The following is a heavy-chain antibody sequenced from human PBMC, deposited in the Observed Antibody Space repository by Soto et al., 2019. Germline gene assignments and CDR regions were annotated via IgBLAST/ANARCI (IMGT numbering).Heavy chain of an antibody. D-gene: IGHD2-8*01. CDR3: AASSIYSTNLNCYPTGHDF. V-gene: IGHV3-23*01. Sequence: EVQLLESGGGLVQPGESLTLSCAGSGITLSKYGMNWVRQAPGTGLEWVSIINDSDFGTSYADAVKGRFTISRDNSKNTLYLQMNAVRVEDTAVYYCAASSIYSTNLNCYPTGHDFWGQGSLVTVSS. CDR2: INDSDFGT. J-gene: IGHJ4*02. CDR1: GITLSKYG.